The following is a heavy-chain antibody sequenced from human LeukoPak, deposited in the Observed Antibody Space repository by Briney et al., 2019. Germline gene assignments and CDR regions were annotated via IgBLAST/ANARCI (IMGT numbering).Heavy chain of an antibody. J-gene: IGHJ4*02. CDR2: ISWNSGSI. CDR1: GFTFDDYA. V-gene: IGHV3-9*01. CDR3: AKDSEQGIAVAGNFDY. D-gene: IGHD6-19*01. Sequence: GRSLRLSCAASGFTFDDYAMHWVRQAPGKGLEWVSGISWNSGSIGYADSVKGRFTISRDNAKNSLYLQMNSLRAEDTALYYCAKDSEQGIAVAGNFDYWGQGTLVTVSS.